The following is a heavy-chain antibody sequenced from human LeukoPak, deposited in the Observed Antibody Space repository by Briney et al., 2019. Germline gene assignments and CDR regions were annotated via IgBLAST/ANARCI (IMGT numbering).Heavy chain of an antibody. V-gene: IGHV3-48*03. CDR2: ISSSGSTI. J-gene: IGHJ4*02. Sequence: PGGSLRLSCAASGFTFSSYEMNWVRQAPGKGLEWVSYISSSGSTIYYADSVKGRFTISRDNAKNSLYLQMNSLRAEDTAVYYCAREKGSVVVVAAALDYWGQGTLVTVSS. CDR3: AREKGSVVVVAAALDY. D-gene: IGHD2-15*01. CDR1: GFTFSSYE.